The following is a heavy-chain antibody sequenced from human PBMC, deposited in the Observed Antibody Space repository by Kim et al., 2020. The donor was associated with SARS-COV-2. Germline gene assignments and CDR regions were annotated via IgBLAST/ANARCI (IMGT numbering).Heavy chain of an antibody. Sequence: GGSLRLSCVSSGFTFSTHGMYWVRQGPAKGLEWVAYIWYDGSNEDYGDSGRGRFTISRDNSKRTVYLEMNSLRVDDTAVYYCAKGGAAAGYYGLDVWGQGTAVIVSS. V-gene: IGHV3-30*02. D-gene: IGHD6-13*01. CDR3: AKGGAAAGYYGLDV. CDR1: GFTFSTHG. J-gene: IGHJ6*01. CDR2: IWYDGSNE.